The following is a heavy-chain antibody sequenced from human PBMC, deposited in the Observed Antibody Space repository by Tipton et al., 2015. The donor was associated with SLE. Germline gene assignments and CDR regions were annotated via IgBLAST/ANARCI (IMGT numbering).Heavy chain of an antibody. Sequence: TLSLTCTVSGGSISSYYWSWIRQPPGKGLEWIGYIYYSGSTNYNPSLKSRVTISVDTSKYQFSLKLSSVTAAGTAVYYCARGDCSSTSCLDYWGQGTLVTVSS. CDR1: GGSISSYY. CDR3: ARGDCSSTSCLDY. D-gene: IGHD2-2*01. J-gene: IGHJ4*02. CDR2: IYYSGST. V-gene: IGHV4-59*01.